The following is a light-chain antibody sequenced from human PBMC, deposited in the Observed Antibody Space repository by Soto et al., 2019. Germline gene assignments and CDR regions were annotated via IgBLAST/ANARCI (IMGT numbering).Light chain of an antibody. Sequence: EIVLTQSPGILSLSPGERATLSCRASQSISYNYLAWYQHKPGQAPRLLIYDASTRATAIPDRFSGSGSGTDFTLTIRSLEPEDFAVYYCQQYDDSPYAFGQGTKLEIK. CDR3: QQYDDSPYA. CDR1: QSISYNY. J-gene: IGKJ2*01. CDR2: DAS. V-gene: IGKV3-20*01.